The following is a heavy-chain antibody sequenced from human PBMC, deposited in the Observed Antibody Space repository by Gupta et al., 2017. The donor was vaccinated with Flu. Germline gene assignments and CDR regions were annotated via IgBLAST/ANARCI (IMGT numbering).Heavy chain of an antibody. CDR2: IGTAGDT. V-gene: IGHV3-13*01. J-gene: IGHJ4*02. CDR3: ARGGIVGAAAFYYFDY. Sequence: MHWVRQATGKGLEWVSAIGTAGDTYYPGSVKGRFTISRESAKNSLYLQMNSLRAGDTAVYYCARGGIVGAAAFYYFDYWGQGTRVTVSS. D-gene: IGHD1-26*01.